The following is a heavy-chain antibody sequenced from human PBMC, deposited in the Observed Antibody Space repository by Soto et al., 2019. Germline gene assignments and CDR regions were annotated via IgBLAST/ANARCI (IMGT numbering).Heavy chain of an antibody. CDR1: GGSFSGYY. CDR2: INHSGST. Sequence: SETLSLTCAVYGGSFSGYYWSWIRQPPGKGLEWIGEINHSGSTNYNPSLKSRVTISVDTSKNQFSLKLSSVTAADTAVYYCARELITMIVVVILPDYYYGMDVWGQGTTVTVSS. D-gene: IGHD3-22*01. J-gene: IGHJ6*02. V-gene: IGHV4-34*01. CDR3: ARELITMIVVVILPDYYYGMDV.